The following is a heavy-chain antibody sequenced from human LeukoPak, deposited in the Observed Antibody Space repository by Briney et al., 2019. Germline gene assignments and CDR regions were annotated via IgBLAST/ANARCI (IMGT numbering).Heavy chain of an antibody. Sequence: PGGSLRLSCAASGITFTTYWMHWVRQAPGKGLVWVSRINSDGSITTYADSVKGRFTISRDNAKNTLYLQMNSLRAEDTAVYYCARLTIAAAGTSWGRGTLVTVSS. CDR3: ARLTIAAAGTS. D-gene: IGHD6-13*01. CDR2: INSDGSIT. J-gene: IGHJ5*02. V-gene: IGHV3-74*01. CDR1: GITFTTYW.